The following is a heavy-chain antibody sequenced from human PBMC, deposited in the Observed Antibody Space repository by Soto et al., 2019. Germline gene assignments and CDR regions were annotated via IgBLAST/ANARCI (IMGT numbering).Heavy chain of an antibody. CDR2: IYSSGST. CDR3: ARFRDGYTDAFDV. V-gene: IGHV3-53*01. Sequence: EVQLVESGGGLIQPGGSLRLSCAASAFTVSSNYMSWVRQAPGKGLEWVSVIYSSGSTYYADSVKGRFTIYRDNSKNTLYLQMSSLRVEDTAMYYCARFRDGYTDAFDVWGQGTMVTVSS. D-gene: IGHD5-12*01. J-gene: IGHJ3*01. CDR1: AFTVSSNY.